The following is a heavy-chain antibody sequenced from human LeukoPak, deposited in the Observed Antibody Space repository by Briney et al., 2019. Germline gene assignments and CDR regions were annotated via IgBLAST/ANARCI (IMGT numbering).Heavy chain of an antibody. Sequence: GASVKVSCKASGGTFSSYAISWVRQAPGQGLEWMGGIIPIFGTANYAQKFQGRVTITADKSTSTAYMELSSLRSEDTAVYYCARESVAAAGTQDYWGQGTLVTVSS. D-gene: IGHD6-13*01. CDR2: IIPIFGTA. V-gene: IGHV1-69*06. J-gene: IGHJ4*02. CDR3: ARESVAAAGTQDY. CDR1: GGTFSSYA.